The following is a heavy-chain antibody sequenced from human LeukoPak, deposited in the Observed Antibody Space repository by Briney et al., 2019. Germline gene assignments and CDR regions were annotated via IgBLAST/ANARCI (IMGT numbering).Heavy chain of an antibody. CDR3: ARGYSGYLVN. D-gene: IGHD5-12*01. V-gene: IGHV4-34*01. J-gene: IGHJ4*02. Sequence: SETLSLTCAVYGGSFSGYYWSWIRQPPGKGLEWIGEINHSGSTNYNPSLKSRVTISVDTSKNQFSLKLSSVTAADTAVYYCARGYSGYLVNWGQGTLVTVSS. CDR1: GGSFSGYY. CDR2: INHSGST.